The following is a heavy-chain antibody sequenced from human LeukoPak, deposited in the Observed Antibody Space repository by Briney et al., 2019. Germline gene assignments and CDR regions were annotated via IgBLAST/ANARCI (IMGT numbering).Heavy chain of an antibody. D-gene: IGHD3-16*01. CDR2: IKQDGSEK. J-gene: IGHJ4*02. CDR1: GFTFSSYW. V-gene: IGHV3-7*01. Sequence: GGSLRLSCAASGFTFSSYWMSWVRQAPGKGLEWVANIKQDGSEKYYVDSVKGRFTISRDNAKNSLYLQMNSLRAEDTAVYYCASSGGPYDYLWGSQFDYWGQGTLVTVSS. CDR3: ASSGGPYDYLWGSQFDY.